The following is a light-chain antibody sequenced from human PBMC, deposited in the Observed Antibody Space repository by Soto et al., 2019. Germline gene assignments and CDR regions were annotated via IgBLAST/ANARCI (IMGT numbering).Light chain of an antibody. J-gene: IGLJ1*01. CDR2: KDS. CDR3: QSADSSGTYHYV. Sequence: YELTQPPSVSVSPGQTARITCSGDALPKQYAYWYQQKPGQAPVLVIYKDSERPSGIPERFSGSSSGTTVTLTISGVQAEDVAVYYCQSADSSGTYHYVVVTGSNDTDL. V-gene: IGLV3-25*03. CDR1: ALPKQY.